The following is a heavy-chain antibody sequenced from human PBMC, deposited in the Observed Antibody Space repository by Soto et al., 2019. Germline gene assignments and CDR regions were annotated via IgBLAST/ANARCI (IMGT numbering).Heavy chain of an antibody. D-gene: IGHD2-2*02. V-gene: IGHV4-39*02. CDR3: AKAGYCSRTRCHIGVPNYYFDY. CDR1: GGSIAYNSYY. Sequence: PSETLSLTCSVSGGSIAYNSYYWGWIRQPPGKGLEWVGGIFYTGTTYYSPSLKDRVSISVDTSKNSFSLNLTSVTAADTAVYYCAKAGYCSRTRCHIGVPNYYFDYWSQGTLVTVSS. J-gene: IGHJ4*02. CDR2: IFYTGTT.